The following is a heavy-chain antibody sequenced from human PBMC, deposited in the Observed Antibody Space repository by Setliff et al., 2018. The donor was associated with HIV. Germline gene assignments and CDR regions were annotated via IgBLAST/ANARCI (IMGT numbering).Heavy chain of an antibody. V-gene: IGHV4-4*07. D-gene: IGHD4-4*01. J-gene: IGHJ4*02. CDR2: ISISGDT. Sequence: PSETLSLTCTVSGGSVTRYYWSWIRQPAGKRLEWIGRISISGDTNYNPSLKSRATMSLDTSKNQFSLKLNSVTAADTAMYYCARDPTTGVDYWGQGTLVTVSS. CDR3: ARDPTTGVDY. CDR1: GGSVTRYY.